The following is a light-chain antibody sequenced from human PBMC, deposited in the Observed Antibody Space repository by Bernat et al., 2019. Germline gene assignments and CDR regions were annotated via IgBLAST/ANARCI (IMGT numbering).Light chain of an antibody. CDR2: AAS. J-gene: IGKJ3*01. Sequence: DIQMTQSPSSLSASVGDRVTITCRASQSISSYLNWYQQKPGKAPKLLIYAASSLQSGDPSRFSGSGSGTDFTITISSLQPEDFATYYCQKSYSTPLGTFGPGTKVDIK. CDR1: QSISSY. V-gene: IGKV1-39*01. CDR3: QKSYSTPLGT.